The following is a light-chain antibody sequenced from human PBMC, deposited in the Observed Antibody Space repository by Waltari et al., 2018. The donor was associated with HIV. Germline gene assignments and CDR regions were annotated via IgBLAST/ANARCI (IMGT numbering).Light chain of an antibody. CDR1: SPTRGAGYT. J-gene: IGLJ1*01. CDR3: QSYDSSLSGYV. CDR2: SNT. V-gene: IGLV1-40*01. Sequence: QSVLTQPPSVSGAPGQRVTIPCPGNSPTRGAGYTVSWYRQLPGTAPKLLIYSNTNRPSGVPDRFSGSKSGTSASLAITGLQADDEADYYCQSYDSSLSGYVFGTGTKVTVL.